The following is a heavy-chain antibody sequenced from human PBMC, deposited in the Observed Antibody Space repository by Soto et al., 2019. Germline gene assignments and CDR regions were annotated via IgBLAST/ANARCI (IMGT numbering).Heavy chain of an antibody. CDR3: ARDIASPGGDYFDS. D-gene: IGHD2-21*01. CDR2: ISTGGAYM. J-gene: IGHJ4*02. V-gene: IGHV3-21*06. Sequence: EVQLVESGGGLVKAGGSLRLFCTASGFTFRNYNMNWVRQAPGKGLEWVSSISTGGAYMFYADSVKGRFTISRDNAQNSLFLQIASTRAEDTAVYYCARDIASPGGDYFDSWGQGTLVTVSS. CDR1: GFTFRNYN.